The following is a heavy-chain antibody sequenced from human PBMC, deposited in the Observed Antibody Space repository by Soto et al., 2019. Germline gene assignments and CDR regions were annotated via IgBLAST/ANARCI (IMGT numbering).Heavy chain of an antibody. CDR2: ISTGGGST. D-gene: IGHD2-15*01. CDR3: VRGGGGGQFDL. CDR1: GFTFSSHV. V-gene: IGHV3-23*01. Sequence: EVQLLESGGGLVQPGGSLRLSCAASGFTFSSHVMSWVRQAPGKGLEWVSGISTGGGSTDYADSVKGRFTISRDNSKNTLHLQMNSLRDEDTAIYYCVRGGGGGQFDLWGQGTVVTVSS. J-gene: IGHJ5*02.